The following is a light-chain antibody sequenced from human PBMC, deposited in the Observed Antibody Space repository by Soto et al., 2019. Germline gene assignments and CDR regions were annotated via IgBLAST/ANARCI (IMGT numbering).Light chain of an antibody. CDR3: PVGDSSSGHVV. Sequence: SYELTQPPSASVAPGKTARITCGGNNIGSKSVNWYQQKPGQAPVLVLYYDSDRPSGIPERFSGSNSGNTATLTISRVAAGDEADYYCPVGDSSSGHVVFGGGTKLTVL. CDR2: YDS. V-gene: IGLV3-21*04. J-gene: IGLJ2*01. CDR1: NIGSKS.